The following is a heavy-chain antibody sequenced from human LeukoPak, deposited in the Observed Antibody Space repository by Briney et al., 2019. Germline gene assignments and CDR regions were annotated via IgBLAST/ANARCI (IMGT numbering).Heavy chain of an antibody. CDR2: IIPILGIA. CDR3: ARDHYWLQNCINGVCRDTFDI. V-gene: IGHV1-69*04. Sequence: PRASVKVSCKASGGTFSSYAISWVRQAPGQRLEWMGRIIPILGIANYAQKFQGRVTITADKSTSTAYMELSSLRSEDTAVYYCARDHYWLQNCINGVCRDTFDIWGPGTMVTVSS. D-gene: IGHD2-8*01. CDR1: GGTFSSYA. J-gene: IGHJ3*02.